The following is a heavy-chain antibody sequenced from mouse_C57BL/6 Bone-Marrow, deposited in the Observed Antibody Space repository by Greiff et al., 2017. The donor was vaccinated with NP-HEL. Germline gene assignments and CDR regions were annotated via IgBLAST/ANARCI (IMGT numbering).Heavy chain of an antibody. J-gene: IGHJ3*01. Sequence: QVQLQQPGAELVKPGASVKLSCKASGYTFTSYWMQWVKQRPGQGLEWIGEIDPSDSSTNYNQKFKGKATLNVDTSSSTAYMQLSSLTSEDSAVYYCAREDYGSSPFAYWGQGTLVTVSA. D-gene: IGHD1-1*01. V-gene: IGHV1-50*01. CDR2: IDPSDSST. CDR1: GYTFTSYW. CDR3: AREDYGSSPFAY.